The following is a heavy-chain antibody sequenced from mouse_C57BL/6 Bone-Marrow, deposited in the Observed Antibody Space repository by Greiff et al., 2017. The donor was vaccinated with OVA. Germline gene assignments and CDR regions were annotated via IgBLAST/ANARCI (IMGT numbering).Heavy chain of an antibody. J-gene: IGHJ3*01. CDR1: GYTFTSYG. Sequence: QVQLKQSGAELARPGASVKLSCKASGYTFTSYGISWVKQRTGQGLEWIGMIHPNSGSTNYNEKFKSKATLTVDKSSSTAYMQLSSLTSEDSAVYYCARGGYYGSSYEGFAYWGQGTLVTVSA. CDR3: ARGGYYGSSYEGFAY. CDR2: IHPNSGST. V-gene: IGHV1-81*01. D-gene: IGHD1-1*01.